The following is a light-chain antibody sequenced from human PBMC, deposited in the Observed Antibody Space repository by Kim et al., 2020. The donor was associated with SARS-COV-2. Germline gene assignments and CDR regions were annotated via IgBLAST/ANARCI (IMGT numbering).Light chain of an antibody. CDR2: CVT. J-gene: IGLJ3*02. V-gene: IGLV2-14*03. CDR1: STDIGANGS. Sequence: SIIISTTGPSTDIGANGSVSWYQHHPGKTPRVLIYCVTSRPSGISYRFPGSTSGNTAYLTISGLQAEDEADYYCSSYRNISPFVLFGGGTQLTV. CDR3: SSYRNISPFVL.